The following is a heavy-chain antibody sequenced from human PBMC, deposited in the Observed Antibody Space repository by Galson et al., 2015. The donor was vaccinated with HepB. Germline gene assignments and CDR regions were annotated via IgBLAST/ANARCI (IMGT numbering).Heavy chain of an antibody. Sequence: ETLSLTCAVSGGSISSSNWWSWVRQPPGKGLEWIGEIYHSGSTNYNPSLKSRVTISVDKSKNQFSPKLSSVTAADTAVYYCARELWRWDGGNMDPFDYWGQGTLVTVSS. D-gene: IGHD4-23*01. CDR2: IYHSGST. CDR3: ARELWRWDGGNMDPFDY. CDR1: GGSISSSNW. J-gene: IGHJ4*02. V-gene: IGHV4-4*02.